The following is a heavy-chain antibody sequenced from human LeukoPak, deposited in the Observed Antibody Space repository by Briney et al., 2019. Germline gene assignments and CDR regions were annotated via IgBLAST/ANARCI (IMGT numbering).Heavy chain of an antibody. Sequence: PSETLSLTCTVSGGSISSGDYYWSWIRQPPGKGLEWIGYIYYSGSTYYNPSLKSRVTISVDTSKNQFSLKLSSVTAADTAVYYCARVNLAARLNWYFDLWGRGTLVTVSS. V-gene: IGHV4-30-4*08. CDR2: IYYSGST. J-gene: IGHJ2*01. CDR1: GGSISSGDYY. CDR3: ARVNLAARLNWYFDL. D-gene: IGHD6-6*01.